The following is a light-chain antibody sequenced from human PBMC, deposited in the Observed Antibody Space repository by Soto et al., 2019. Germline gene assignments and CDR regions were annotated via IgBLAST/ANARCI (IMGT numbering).Light chain of an antibody. CDR2: ATS. Sequence: DIQMTQSPSSVSASVGARVTIACRTSQGINSWLAWYQEKPGKAPKLLTYATSNLHGGVPSRFSGSGSGTDFTLAINSLQPEDFATYYCQQANSCPPTFGPGTKVDI. V-gene: IGKV1-12*01. CDR3: QQANSCPPT. J-gene: IGKJ3*01. CDR1: QGINSW.